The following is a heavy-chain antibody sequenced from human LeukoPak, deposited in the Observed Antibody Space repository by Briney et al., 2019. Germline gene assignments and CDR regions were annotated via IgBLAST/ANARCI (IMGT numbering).Heavy chain of an antibody. D-gene: IGHD3-22*01. CDR1: GYTFTSYY. V-gene: IGHV1-18*04. CDR3: ARDEARYSSGYYPNWFDP. J-gene: IGHJ5*02. Sequence: ASVKVSCKAFGYTFTSYYVHWVRQAPGQGLEWMGWISGYNGYTHYAHNLQGRVTMTTDTSTSTAYMELRSLRSDDTAVYYCARDEARYSSGYYPNWFDPWGQGTLVTVSS. CDR2: ISGYNGYT.